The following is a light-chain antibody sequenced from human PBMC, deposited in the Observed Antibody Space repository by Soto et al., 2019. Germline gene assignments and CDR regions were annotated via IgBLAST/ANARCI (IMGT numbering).Light chain of an antibody. J-gene: IGKJ4*01. Sequence: EIVLTQSPGTLSLSPGERATLSCRASQSVSSSLAWYQQTPGQAPRLLIYGASTRATGIPARFSGSGSGTEFTLTISSLQSEDFAVYYCQQYNNWPLTFGGGTKVDIK. CDR2: GAS. V-gene: IGKV3-15*01. CDR1: QSVSSS. CDR3: QQYNNWPLT.